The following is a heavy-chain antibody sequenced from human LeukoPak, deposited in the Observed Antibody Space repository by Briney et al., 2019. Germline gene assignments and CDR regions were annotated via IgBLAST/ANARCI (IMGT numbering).Heavy chain of an antibody. CDR1: GFTFGKYW. D-gene: IGHD3-10*01. CDR3: TTGIRGD. CDR2: IASKTDGGAT. V-gene: IGHV3-15*04. Sequence: GGSLRLSCVASGFTFGKYWMSWVRQAPGEGLDWVGRIASKTDGGATDYAAPVKGRFTISRDDSKNTLNLQMNSLKTEDTAVYYCTTGIRGDWGQGTLVTVSS. J-gene: IGHJ4*02.